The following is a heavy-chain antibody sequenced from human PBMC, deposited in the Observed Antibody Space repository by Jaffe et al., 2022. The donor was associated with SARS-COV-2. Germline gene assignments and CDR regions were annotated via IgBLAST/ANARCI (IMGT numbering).Heavy chain of an antibody. CDR1: GYTFTSYA. Sequence: QVQLVQSGAEVKKPGASVKVSCKASGYTFTSYAMHWVRQAPGQRLEWMGWINAGNGNTKYSQKFQGRVTITRDTSASTAYMELSSLRSEDTAVYYCAVTYYYDSSGHKHAFDIWGQGTMVTVSS. CDR3: AVTYYYDSSGHKHAFDI. V-gene: IGHV1-3*01. J-gene: IGHJ3*02. D-gene: IGHD3-22*01. CDR2: INAGNGNT.